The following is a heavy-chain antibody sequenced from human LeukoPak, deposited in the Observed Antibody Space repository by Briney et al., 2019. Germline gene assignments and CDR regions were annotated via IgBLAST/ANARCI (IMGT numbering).Heavy chain of an antibody. Sequence: SVKVSCKASVGTFSSYAISWVRQAPGQGLEWMGRIIPIFGTANYAQKFQGRVTITTDESTSTAYMELSSLRSEDTAVYYCARDVRIHDAFDIWGQGTMVTVSS. V-gene: IGHV1-69*05. D-gene: IGHD5-18*01. CDR1: VGTFSSYA. CDR2: IIPIFGTA. CDR3: ARDVRIHDAFDI. J-gene: IGHJ3*02.